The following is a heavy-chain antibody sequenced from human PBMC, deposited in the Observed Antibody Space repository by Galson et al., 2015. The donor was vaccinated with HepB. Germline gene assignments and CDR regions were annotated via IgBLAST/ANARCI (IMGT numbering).Heavy chain of an antibody. Sequence: ATLSLTCAVYGGSFSGYYWSWIRQPPGKGLEWIREINHSGSTNYNPSLKSRVTISVDTSKNQFSLKLSSVTAADTAVYYCARGSPDSSGYWATDYWGQGTLVTVSS. V-gene: IGHV4-34*01. D-gene: IGHD3-22*01. CDR2: INHSGST. CDR1: GGSFSGYY. CDR3: ARGSPDSSGYWATDY. J-gene: IGHJ4*02.